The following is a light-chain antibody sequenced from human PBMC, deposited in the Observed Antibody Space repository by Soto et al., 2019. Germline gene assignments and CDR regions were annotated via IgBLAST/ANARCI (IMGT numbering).Light chain of an antibody. CDR2: WAS. CDR1: QSVLYSSHNKYY. Sequence: DIVMTQSPDSLAVSLGERATINCKSSQSVLYSSHNKYYLAWYQQKPGQPPKLLIYWASTRESGVPDRFSGSGSGTDFTLTISSLQAEDVAVYYCQQYSSTPWTFGQGTKVEIK. J-gene: IGKJ1*01. V-gene: IGKV4-1*01. CDR3: QQYSSTPWT.